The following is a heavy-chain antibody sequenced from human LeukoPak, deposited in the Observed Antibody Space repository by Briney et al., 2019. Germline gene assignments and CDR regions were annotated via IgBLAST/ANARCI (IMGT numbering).Heavy chain of an antibody. CDR1: GFTVSSNF. CDR3: ARRSTVTRDVDI. D-gene: IGHD4-17*01. J-gene: IGHJ3*02. V-gene: IGHV3-66*04. Sequence: GGSLRLSCAASGFTVSSNFMIWVRQAPGKGLEWVSVIYSGGDTYYADSVKGRFTISRDNSKNTVYLQVNSLRAEDTAVYYCARRSTVTRDVDIWGQGTMVTVSS. CDR2: IYSGGDT.